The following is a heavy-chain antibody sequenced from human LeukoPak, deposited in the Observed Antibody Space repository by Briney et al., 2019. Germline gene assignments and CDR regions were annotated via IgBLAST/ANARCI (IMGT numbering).Heavy chain of an antibody. J-gene: IGHJ3*02. CDR2: IYYSGST. D-gene: IGHD3-9*01. CDR3: ARVSLVVVPAAVYEDYDILTGYDAFDI. CDR1: GGSISSYY. Sequence: PSETLSLTCTVSGGSISSYYWSWIRQPPGKGLEWIGYIYYSGSTNYNPSLKSRVTISVDTSKNQFSLKLSSVTAADTAVYYCARVSLVVVPAAVYEDYDILTGYDAFDIWGQGTMVTVSS. V-gene: IGHV4-59*01.